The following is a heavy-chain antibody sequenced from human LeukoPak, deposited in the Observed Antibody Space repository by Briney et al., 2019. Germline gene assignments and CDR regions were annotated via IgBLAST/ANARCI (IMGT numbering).Heavy chain of an antibody. D-gene: IGHD5-24*01. CDR2: VYNGDSDP. CDR1: GFIFANYW. J-gene: IGHJ4*02. V-gene: IGHV5-51*01. Sequence: PGESLKISCKGSGFIFANYWIGWVRQMPGKGLEWMGIVYNGDSDPRYSPSFQGQVTISADRASSTAYLQWSSLQASDSAMYYCARQQLGPSGLAPLDSWGQGTLVTVSS. CDR3: ARQQLGPSGLAPLDS.